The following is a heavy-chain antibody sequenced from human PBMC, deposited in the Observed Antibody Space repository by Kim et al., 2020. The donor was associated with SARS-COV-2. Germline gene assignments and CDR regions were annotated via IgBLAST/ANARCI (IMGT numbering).Heavy chain of an antibody. D-gene: IGHD3-22*01. CDR3: AKMGYYDSSGYPY. Sequence: AASVKGRLTISRDNSKNTLYLQMNSLRAEDTAVYYCAKMGYYDSSGYPYWGQGTLVTVSS. J-gene: IGHJ4*02. V-gene: IGHV3-23*01.